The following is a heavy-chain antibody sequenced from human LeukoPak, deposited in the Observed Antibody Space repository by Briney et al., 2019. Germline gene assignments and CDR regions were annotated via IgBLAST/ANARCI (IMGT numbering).Heavy chain of an antibody. CDR3: ARRGGIESAAGDY. V-gene: IGHV5-51*01. J-gene: IGHJ4*02. Sequence: GESLKISCQSSGYTFTSYWIGWVRQMPGKGLEWMGIIYPGDSDTRYSPSFQGQVTISADKSISTAYLQWSSLKASDTAMYYCARRGGIESAAGDYWGQGTLVTVSS. D-gene: IGHD6-13*01. CDR2: IYPGDSDT. CDR1: GYTFTSYW.